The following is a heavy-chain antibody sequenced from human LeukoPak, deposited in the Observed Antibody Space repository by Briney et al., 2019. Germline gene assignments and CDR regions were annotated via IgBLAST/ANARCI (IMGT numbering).Heavy chain of an antibody. Sequence: VGSVSVSCEASGYTFSNYAIHWVRQAPGQRLEWMGWIHSGNGITKYSVKFQGRVAISRDTSASTAYMDLSSLRSEDTAVYYCARGGTAMVPLDYWGQGTLVTVSS. CDR2: IHSGNGIT. V-gene: IGHV1-3*01. CDR1: GYTFSNYA. J-gene: IGHJ4*02. D-gene: IGHD5-18*01. CDR3: ARGGTAMVPLDY.